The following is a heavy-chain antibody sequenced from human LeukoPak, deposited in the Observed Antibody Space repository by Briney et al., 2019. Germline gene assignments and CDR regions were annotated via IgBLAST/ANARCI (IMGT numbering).Heavy chain of an antibody. V-gene: IGHV3-30*02. J-gene: IGHJ4*02. D-gene: IGHD1-14*01. CDR3: ANDEPLQIWPRVPFDY. Sequence: PGGSLRLSCAASGFTFSSYGMHWVRQAPGKGLEWVAVIWYDGSNKYYADSVKGRFTISRDNSKNTLYLQMNSLRAEDTAVYYCANDEPLQIWPRVPFDYWGQGTLVTVSS. CDR1: GFTFSSYG. CDR2: IWYDGSNK.